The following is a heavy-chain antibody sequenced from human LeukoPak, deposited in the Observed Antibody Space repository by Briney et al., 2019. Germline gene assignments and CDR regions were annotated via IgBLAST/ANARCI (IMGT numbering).Heavy chain of an antibody. V-gene: IGHV3-7*03. CDR2: IKEDGSEK. D-gene: IGHD3-16*01. Sequence: PGGSLRLSCAASGFTFRNYAMHWVRQAPGKGPEWVANIKEDGSEKYYVDSVKGRFTISRDNAKNSLYLQMNSLRAEDTAVYYFARGPWGGLVGFDYWGQGTLVTVSS. CDR1: GFTFRNYA. CDR3: ARGPWGGLVGFDY. J-gene: IGHJ4*02.